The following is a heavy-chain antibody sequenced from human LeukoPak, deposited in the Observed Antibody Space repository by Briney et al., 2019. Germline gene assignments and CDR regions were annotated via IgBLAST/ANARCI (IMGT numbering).Heavy chain of an antibody. Sequence: ASVKVSCKVSGYTLTELSMHWVRQAPGKGLEWMGGFDPEDGETIYAQKFQGRVTMTEDTSTDTAYMELSSLRSEDTAVYYCATGGPSQAAFDYWGQGTLVTVSS. V-gene: IGHV1-24*01. J-gene: IGHJ4*02. CDR1: GYTLTELS. CDR2: FDPEDGET. CDR3: ATGGPSQAAFDY.